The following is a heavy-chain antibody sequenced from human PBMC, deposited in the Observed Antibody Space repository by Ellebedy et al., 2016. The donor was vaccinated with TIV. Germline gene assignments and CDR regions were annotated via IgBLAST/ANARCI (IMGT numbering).Heavy chain of an antibody. Sequence: ASVKVSXKASGYTFTSYYMHWVRQAPGQGLEWMGIINPSGGSTSYAQKFQGRVTMTRDTSTSTVYMELSSLRSEDTAVYYCARDLHDYGDYGPFDYWGQGTLVTVSS. J-gene: IGHJ4*02. CDR3: ARDLHDYGDYGPFDY. CDR1: GYTFTSYY. V-gene: IGHV1-46*01. CDR2: INPSGGST. D-gene: IGHD4-17*01.